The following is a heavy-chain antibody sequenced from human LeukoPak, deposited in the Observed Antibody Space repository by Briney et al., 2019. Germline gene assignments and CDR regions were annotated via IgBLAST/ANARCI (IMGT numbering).Heavy chain of an antibody. CDR3: ARDQAVYSSGWFFDY. D-gene: IGHD6-19*01. CDR1: GFTFSSYA. V-gene: IGHV3-23*01. J-gene: IGHJ4*02. CDR2: ISGSGGST. Sequence: QPGGSLRLSCAASGFTFSSYAMSWVRQAPGEGLEWVSAISGSGGSTYYADSVKGRFTISRDNSKNTLYLQMNSLRAEDTAVYYCARDQAVYSSGWFFDYWGQGTLVTVSS.